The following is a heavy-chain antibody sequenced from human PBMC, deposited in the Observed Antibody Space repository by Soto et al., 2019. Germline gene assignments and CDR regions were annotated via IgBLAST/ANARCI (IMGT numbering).Heavy chain of an antibody. CDR2: INSDGSGT. J-gene: IGHJ4*02. CDR3: ARETYSYGTYFDY. V-gene: IGHV3-74*01. CDR1: GFPFSNYW. D-gene: IGHD5-18*01. Sequence: EVQLVESGGGLVQPGGSLRLSCAASGFPFSNYWMHWVRQAPGKGLVWVSSINSDGSGTSYADSVKGRFTISRDNAKNTLDLQRNSLRAEDTAGYYCARETYSYGTYFDYWGQGTLGTVSA.